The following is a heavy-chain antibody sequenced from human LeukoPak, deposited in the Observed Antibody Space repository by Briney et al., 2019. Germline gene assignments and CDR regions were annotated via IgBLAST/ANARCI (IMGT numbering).Heavy chain of an antibody. J-gene: IGHJ5*02. Sequence: QPGGSLRLSCAASGFTFSSYEMNWVRQAPEKGLEWVSYISSSGSTIYYADSVKGRFTISRDNAKNSLYLQMNSLRAEDTAVYYCARAGYSSGWYNWFDPWGQGTLVTVSS. D-gene: IGHD6-19*01. CDR3: ARAGYSSGWYNWFDP. CDR1: GFTFSSYE. CDR2: ISSSGSTI. V-gene: IGHV3-48*03.